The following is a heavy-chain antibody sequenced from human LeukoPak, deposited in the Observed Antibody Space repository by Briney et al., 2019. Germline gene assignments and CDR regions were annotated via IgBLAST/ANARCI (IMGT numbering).Heavy chain of an antibody. CDR3: ASGPYYNNNWFDP. CDR2: ISWNSGSI. D-gene: IGHD1-26*01. J-gene: IGHJ5*02. CDR1: GFTLSNYA. Sequence: GGSLRLSCAASGFTLSNYAMHWVRQAPGKGLEWVSGISWNSGSIGYADSVKGRFTISRDNAKNSLYLQMNSLRAEDTALYYCASGPYYNNNWFDPWGQGTLVTVSS. V-gene: IGHV3-9*01.